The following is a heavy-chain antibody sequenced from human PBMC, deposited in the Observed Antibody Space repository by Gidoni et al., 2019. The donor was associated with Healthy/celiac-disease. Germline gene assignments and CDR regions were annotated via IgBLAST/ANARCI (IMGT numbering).Heavy chain of an antibody. D-gene: IGHD3-3*01. CDR2: SRSSSSYI. V-gene: IGHV3-21*01. CDR1: GFTFSSYS. CDR3: ARGIF. Sequence: EVQLVVSGGGLVKPGGSLTHSCAASGFTFSSYSMNWARQAPGKGLEWVSSSRSSSSYIYYADSVKGRFTISRDNAKNSLYLQMNSLRAEDTAVYYCARGIFWGQGTMVTVSS. J-gene: IGHJ3*01.